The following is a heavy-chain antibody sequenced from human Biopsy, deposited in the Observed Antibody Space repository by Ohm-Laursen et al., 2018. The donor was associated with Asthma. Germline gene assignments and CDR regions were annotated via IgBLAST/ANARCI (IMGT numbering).Heavy chain of an antibody. V-gene: IGHV3-30*03. Sequence: SLRLSCAASGFTFSRYGMHWVRQAPGKGLEWVALTSYDGTKKYYLDSVKGRFSISRDNSKNTLSLQMNSLRAEDTAVYYCATLSIRFLEWLSIGSYVMDVWGQGTTVTVSS. CDR2: TSYDGTKK. D-gene: IGHD3-3*01. CDR1: GFTFSRYG. CDR3: ATLSIRFLEWLSIGSYVMDV. J-gene: IGHJ6*02.